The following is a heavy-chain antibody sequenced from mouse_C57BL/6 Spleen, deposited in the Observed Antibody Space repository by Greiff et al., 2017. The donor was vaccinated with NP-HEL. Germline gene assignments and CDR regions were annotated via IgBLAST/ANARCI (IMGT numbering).Heavy chain of an antibody. J-gene: IGHJ4*01. V-gene: IGHV1-12*01. CDR3: ARSGDYDVGYAMDY. CDR1: GYTFTSYN. Sequence: QVQLKESGAELVRPGASVKMSCKASGYTFTSYNMHWVKQTPRQGLEWIGAIYPGNGDTSYNQKFKGKATLTVDKSSSTAYMQLSSLTSEDSAVYFCARSGDYDVGYAMDYWGQGTSVTVSS. D-gene: IGHD2-4*01. CDR2: IYPGNGDT.